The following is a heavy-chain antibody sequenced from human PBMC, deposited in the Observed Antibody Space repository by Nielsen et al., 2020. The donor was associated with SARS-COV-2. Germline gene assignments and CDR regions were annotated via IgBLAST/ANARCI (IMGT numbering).Heavy chain of an antibody. CDR1: FGSFSDYS. J-gene: IGHJ5*02. Sequence: SETLSLTCGVSFGSFSDYSWGWIRQPPGKGLEWIGVITYSGSTNYNPPLMSRVTISIVPSKSQFSPRLSSLIAADTATYYCARANPGLIQLDQWGQGTPVIVSS. V-gene: IGHV4-34*01. CDR3: ARANPGLIQLDQ. CDR2: ITYSGST. D-gene: IGHD1-14*01.